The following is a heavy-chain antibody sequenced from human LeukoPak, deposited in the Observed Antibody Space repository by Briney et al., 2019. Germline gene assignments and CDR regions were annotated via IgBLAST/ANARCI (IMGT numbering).Heavy chain of an antibody. V-gene: IGHV3-20*04. CDR3: ARARRVVPDAFDV. CDR1: GFTFDDYG. D-gene: IGHD2-15*01. J-gene: IGHJ3*01. CDR2: INWNGGNT. Sequence: PGGSLGLSCAASGFTFDDYGMSWVRQPPGKGLEWVSGINWNGGNTGYADSVKGRFTISRDNAKDSLYLQMNSLRAEDTALYYCARARRVVPDAFDVWGQGTMVTVSS.